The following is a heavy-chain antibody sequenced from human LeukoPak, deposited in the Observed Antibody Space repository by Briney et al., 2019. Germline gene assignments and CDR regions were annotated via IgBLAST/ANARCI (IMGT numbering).Heavy chain of an antibody. V-gene: IGHV3-53*01. Sequence: GGSLRLSCVGSGFSFRDFFMDWVRQAPGKGLEWVSVIYTGGTTYYADSVRGRFTISRDSSKNTLYLQMNSLTVEDTAVYYCARVRSDSRGWYEFDYWGQGTLVTVSS. J-gene: IGHJ4*02. D-gene: IGHD6-19*01. CDR1: GFSFRDFF. CDR2: IYTGGTT. CDR3: ARVRSDSRGWYEFDY.